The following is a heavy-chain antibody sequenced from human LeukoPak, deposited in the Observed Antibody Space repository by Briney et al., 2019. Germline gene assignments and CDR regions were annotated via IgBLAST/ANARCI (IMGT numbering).Heavy chain of an antibody. CDR2: IYYSGST. V-gene: IGHV4-59*01. Sequence: SETLSLTCTVSGGSISSYYWSWIRQPPGKGLEWIGYIYYSGSTNYNPSLKSRVTISVDTSKNPFSLKLSSVTAADTAVYYCARDLEDYGAYSTHNWFDPWGHGTLVTVSS. CDR1: GGSISSYY. J-gene: IGHJ5*02. D-gene: IGHD4-17*01. CDR3: ARDLEDYGAYSTHNWFDP.